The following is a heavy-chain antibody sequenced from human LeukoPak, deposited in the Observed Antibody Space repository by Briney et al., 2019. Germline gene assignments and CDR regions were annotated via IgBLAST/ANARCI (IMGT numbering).Heavy chain of an antibody. Sequence: GGSLRLSCAASGFTFSSYSMNWVRQAPGKGLEWVSSISSSSSYIYYADSVKGRFTISRDNAKNLLYLQMNSLRAEDTAVYYCASLVAGDFDYWGQGTLVTVSS. CDR3: ASLVAGDFDY. V-gene: IGHV3-21*01. D-gene: IGHD6-19*01. J-gene: IGHJ4*02. CDR2: ISSSSSYI. CDR1: GFTFSSYS.